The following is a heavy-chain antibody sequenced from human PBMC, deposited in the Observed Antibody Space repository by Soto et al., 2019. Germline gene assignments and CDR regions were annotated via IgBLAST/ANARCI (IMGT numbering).Heavy chain of an antibody. CDR2: IYYSGST. J-gene: IGHJ4*02. V-gene: IGHV4-59*01. CDR1: GGSISSYY. CDR3: ARAPSITTMIEVFDY. Sequence: PSETLSLTCSVSGGSISSYYWSWIRQPPGKGLEWIGYIYYSGSTNYNPSLKSRVTISVDTSKNQFSLKLSSVTAADTAVYYCARAPSITTMIEVFDYWGQGTLVTVSS. D-gene: IGHD3-22*01.